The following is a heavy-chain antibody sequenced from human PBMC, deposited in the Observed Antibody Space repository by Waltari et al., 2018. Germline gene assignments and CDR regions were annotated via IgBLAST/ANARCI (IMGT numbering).Heavy chain of an antibody. V-gene: IGHV3-48*01. D-gene: IGHD5-18*01. CDR1: GFSFSDYS. J-gene: IGHJ5*02. CDR3: ARDSEPGGYTFSPPPDS. Sequence: EVQLVESGGGLVQPGGSLSLSCAASGFSFSDYSMNWVRQGPGKGQEWISYIIRSSQTIYYADAVKGLFTVSRDNARNSLLLQMRSLGVDDTAVYFCARDSEPGGYTFSPPPDSWGQGTMVAVSS. CDR2: IIRSSQTI.